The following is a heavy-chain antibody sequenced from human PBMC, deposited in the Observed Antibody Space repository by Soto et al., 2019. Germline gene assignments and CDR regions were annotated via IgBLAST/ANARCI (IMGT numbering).Heavy chain of an antibody. CDR3: ARDKEIYDPIPYYFDY. Sequence: QVQLVQSGAEVKKPGASVKVSCKASGYTFTSYGISWVRQAPGQGLEWMGWISAYNGNTNYAQKLQGRVTMTTDTSTSTAYIELRSLRSDDTAVYYCARDKEIYDPIPYYFDYWGQGTLVTVSS. V-gene: IGHV1-18*01. J-gene: IGHJ4*02. CDR2: ISAYNGNT. D-gene: IGHD3-3*01. CDR1: GYTFTSYG.